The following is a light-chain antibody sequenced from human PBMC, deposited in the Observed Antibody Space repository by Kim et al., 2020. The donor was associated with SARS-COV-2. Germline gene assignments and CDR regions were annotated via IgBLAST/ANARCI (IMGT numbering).Light chain of an antibody. CDR2: QDS. CDR3: QAWDSSTLV. V-gene: IGLV3-1*01. J-gene: IGLJ2*01. CDR1: KLGDKY. Sequence: SYELTQPPSVSVSPGQTASITCSGDKLGDKYACWYQQKPGQSPVLVIYQDSKRPSGIPERFSGSNSGNTATLTISGTQAMDEADYYCQAWDSSTLVFGGGTKLTLL.